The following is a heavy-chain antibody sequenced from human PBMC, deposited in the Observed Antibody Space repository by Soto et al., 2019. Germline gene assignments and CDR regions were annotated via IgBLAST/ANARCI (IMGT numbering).Heavy chain of an antibody. V-gene: IGHV4-59*01. CDR3: AGKYYYDSSGYYSVDY. D-gene: IGHD3-22*01. CDR1: GGSISSYY. J-gene: IGHJ4*02. CDR2: IYYSGST. Sequence: KPSETLSLTCTVSGGSISSYYWSWIRQPPGKGLEWIGYIYYSGSTNYNPSLKSRVTISVDTSKNQFSLKLSSVTAADTAVYYCAGKYYYDSSGYYSVDYWGQGTLVTVSS.